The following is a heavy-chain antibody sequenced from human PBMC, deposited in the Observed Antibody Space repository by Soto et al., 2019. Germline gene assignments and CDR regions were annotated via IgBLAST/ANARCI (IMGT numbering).Heavy chain of an antibody. CDR1: GDSISSYY. J-gene: IGHJ6*02. CDR3: ARYSSNWFQTEGMDV. CDR2: IDASGNS. V-gene: IGHV4-4*07. D-gene: IGHD6-13*01. Sequence: PSETLSLFCTVSGDSISSYYWNWIRQPAGKGLEWIGRIDASGNSNYNPSLKSRVTMSVDTSKKQFSLKVTSVTAADTAVYYCARYSSNWFQTEGMDVWGQGTTVTVSS.